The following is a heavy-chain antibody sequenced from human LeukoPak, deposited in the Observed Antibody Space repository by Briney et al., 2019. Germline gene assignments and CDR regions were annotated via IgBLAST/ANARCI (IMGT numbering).Heavy chain of an antibody. V-gene: IGHV1-46*01. D-gene: IGHD4-17*01. J-gene: IGHJ4*02. CDR1: GYTFTSYY. CDR2: INPNGGST. CDR3: ARIYGDVRVGYYFDY. Sequence: ASVKVSCKASGYTFTSYYMHWVRQAPGQGLEWMGIINPNGGSTSYAQKFQGRVTMTRDTSTSTVYMELSSLRSEDTAVYYCARIYGDVRVGYYFDYWGQGTLVTVSS.